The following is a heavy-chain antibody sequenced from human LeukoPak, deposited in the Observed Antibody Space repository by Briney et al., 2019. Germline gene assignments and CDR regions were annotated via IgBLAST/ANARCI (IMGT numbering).Heavy chain of an antibody. Sequence: ASVKVSCKASGGTFSSYAISWVRQAPGQGLEWMGRINPNSGGTNYAQKFQGRVTMTRDTSISTAYMELSRLRSDDTAVYYCASEGSSGWYDYWGQGTLVTVSS. D-gene: IGHD6-19*01. V-gene: IGHV1-2*06. CDR2: INPNSGGT. J-gene: IGHJ4*02. CDR1: GGTFSSYA. CDR3: ASEGSSGWYDY.